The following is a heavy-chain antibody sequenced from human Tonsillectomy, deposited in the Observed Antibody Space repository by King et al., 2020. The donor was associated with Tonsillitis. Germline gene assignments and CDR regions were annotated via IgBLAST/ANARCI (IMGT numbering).Heavy chain of an antibody. J-gene: IGHJ4*02. CDR3: ARGEVGATRGLFDY. Sequence: VQLQQWGAGLLKPSETLSLTCAVYGGSFSNYYWSWIRQPPGKGLEWIGEINHSGSTNYNPSLKSRVTISVDTSKNQFSLRLSSVAAADTAVYYCARGEVGATRGLFDYWGQGTLFTVSS. CDR1: GGSFSNYY. D-gene: IGHD1-26*01. V-gene: IGHV4-34*01. CDR2: INHSGST.